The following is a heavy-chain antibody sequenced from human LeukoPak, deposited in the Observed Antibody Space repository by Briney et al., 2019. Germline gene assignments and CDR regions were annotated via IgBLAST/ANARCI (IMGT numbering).Heavy chain of an antibody. CDR1: GFYFRDHW. CDR2: IKTDGSET. Sequence: GGSLRLSCTASGFYFRDHWMDWVRQAPGKGLEWVGHIKTDGSETYYLDSLKGRISISRDNTNNALYLQMNSLRVEDTAVYYCVKNDGWFHLAQWGQGTLVTVSS. J-gene: IGHJ4*02. V-gene: IGHV3-7*03. D-gene: IGHD6-19*01. CDR3: VKNDGWFHLAQ.